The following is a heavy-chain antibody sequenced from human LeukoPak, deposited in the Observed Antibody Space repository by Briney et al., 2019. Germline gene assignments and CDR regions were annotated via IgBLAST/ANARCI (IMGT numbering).Heavy chain of an antibody. CDR2: MNPNSANT. D-gene: IGHD3-22*01. CDR3: VRGGGYYDRSRKYFIRPPQY. Sequence: ASVKVSCMASGYTFTDYDLNWVRQATGQGLEWLGWMNPNSANTGYAQKFRGRVTMTRDTSITTAYMELSSLRSEDTAVYYCVRGGGYYDRSRKYFIRPPQYWGQGTLVTVSS. V-gene: IGHV1-8*01. J-gene: IGHJ4*02. CDR1: GYTFTDYD.